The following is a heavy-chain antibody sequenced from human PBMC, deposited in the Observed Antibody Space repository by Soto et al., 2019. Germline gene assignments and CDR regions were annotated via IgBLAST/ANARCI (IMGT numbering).Heavy chain of an antibody. CDR3: AKVDRDWNDIY. CDR2: ISSDEIT. J-gene: IGHJ4*02. Sequence: GSLRLSCAASGFTFSSYALSWVRQAPGKGLEWVSAISSDEITYYADSVKGRFTISRDNCKNTLCLQMNSLRAEDTAVYYCAKVDRDWNDIYWGQGTLVTVSS. CDR1: GFTFSSYA. V-gene: IGHV3-23*01. D-gene: IGHD1-1*01.